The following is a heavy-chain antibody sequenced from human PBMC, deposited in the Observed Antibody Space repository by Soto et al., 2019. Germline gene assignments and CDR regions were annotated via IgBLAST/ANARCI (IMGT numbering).Heavy chain of an antibody. CDR1: GFSFSISP. D-gene: IGHD4-17*01. Sequence: GSLRLSCAASGFSFSISPMHWVRQAPGKGPEWVALISYDGTNKFYADSVKGRFTISRDNSKNTLYLQMNSLRAEDTAVYYCAKDGDYGAFFDYWGPGTLVTVSS. V-gene: IGHV3-30-3*01. J-gene: IGHJ4*02. CDR2: ISYDGTNK. CDR3: AKDGDYGAFFDY.